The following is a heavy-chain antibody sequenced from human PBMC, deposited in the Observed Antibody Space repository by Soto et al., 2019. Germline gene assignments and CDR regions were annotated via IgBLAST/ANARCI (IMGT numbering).Heavy chain of an antibody. CDR3: ASLPILQPSLYDS. J-gene: IGHJ4*02. Sequence: GGSLRLSCAASGFTFSSYWIHMARQTPEKGLVLVSTIDSDGISTNSADSVKGRFTISRDNAKKMLYLQMNNLRAEDAAVYYCASLPILQPSLYDSWGQGTLVTVSS. CDR1: GFTFSSYW. CDR2: IDSDGIST. V-gene: IGHV3-74*01.